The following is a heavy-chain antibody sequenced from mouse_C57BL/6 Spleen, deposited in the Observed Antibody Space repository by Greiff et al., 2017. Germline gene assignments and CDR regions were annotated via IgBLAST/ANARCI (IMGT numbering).Heavy chain of an antibody. V-gene: IGHV3-6*01. CDR2: ISYDGSN. CDR3: ARDSYYSNSFDY. J-gene: IGHJ2*01. D-gene: IGHD2-5*01. Sequence: EVKVEESGPGLVKPSQSLSLTCSVTGYSITSGYYWNWIRQFPGNKLEWMGYISYDGSNNYNPSLKNRISITRDTSKNQFFLKLNSVTTEDTATYYCARDSYYSNSFDYWGQGTTLTVSS. CDR1: GYSITSGYY.